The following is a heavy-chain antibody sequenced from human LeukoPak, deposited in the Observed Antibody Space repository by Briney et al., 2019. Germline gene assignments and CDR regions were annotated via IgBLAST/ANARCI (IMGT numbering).Heavy chain of an antibody. CDR1: GGTFSSYA. CDR2: IIPIFGTA. Sequence: GASVKVSCKASGGTFSSYAISWVRQAPGQGLEWMGGIIPIFGTANYAQKFQGRVTITADESTSTAYIELSSLRSEDTAVYYCARAPAKWLRYVYFDYWGQGTLVTVSS. V-gene: IGHV1-69*13. J-gene: IGHJ4*02. CDR3: ARAPAKWLRYVYFDY. D-gene: IGHD5-12*01.